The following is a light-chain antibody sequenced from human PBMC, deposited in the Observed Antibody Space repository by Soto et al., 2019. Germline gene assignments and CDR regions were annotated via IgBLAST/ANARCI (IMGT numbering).Light chain of an antibody. Sequence: SVLTQPASVSGSPGQSITIPCTGTSSDFGGYNYVSWYQQHPGKAPKLMIYDVSNRPSGVSNRFSGSKSGNTASLTISGLQAEDEADYYCSSYTSSSTLVVFGGGTQLTVL. CDR3: SSYTSSSTLVV. V-gene: IGLV2-14*01. CDR1: SSDFGGYNY. CDR2: DVS. J-gene: IGLJ2*01.